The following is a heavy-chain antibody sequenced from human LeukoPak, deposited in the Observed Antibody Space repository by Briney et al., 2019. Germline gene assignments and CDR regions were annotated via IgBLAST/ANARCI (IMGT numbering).Heavy chain of an antibody. CDR2: FDPEDGET. D-gene: IGHD3-10*01. CDR3: ARDLFGRGSGSYYGY. V-gene: IGHV1-24*01. J-gene: IGHJ4*02. CDR1: GYTLTELS. Sequence: VASVKVSCKVSGYTLTELSMHWVRQAPGKGLEWMGGFDPEDGETIYAQKFQGRVTMTEDTSTDTAYMELSSLRSEDTAVYYCARDLFGRGSGSYYGYWGQGTLVTVSS.